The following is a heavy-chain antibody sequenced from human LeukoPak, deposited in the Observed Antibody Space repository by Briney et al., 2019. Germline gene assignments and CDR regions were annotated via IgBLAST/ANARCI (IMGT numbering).Heavy chain of an antibody. Sequence: GGSLRLSCAAAGFTFDTYPMNWVRQAPGRGLEWISYISSNRDTIYYAASVKGRFTISRDNARYSLYLQMNSLRDEDTAVYYCARGPGYGHYFDYWGQGTLVTVSS. V-gene: IGHV3-48*02. CDR3: ARGPGYGHYFDY. D-gene: IGHD5-12*01. CDR1: GFTFDTYP. J-gene: IGHJ4*02. CDR2: ISSNRDTI.